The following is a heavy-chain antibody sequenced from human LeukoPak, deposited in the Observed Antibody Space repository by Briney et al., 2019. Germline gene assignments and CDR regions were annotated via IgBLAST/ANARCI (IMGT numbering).Heavy chain of an antibody. V-gene: IGHV1-8*01. CDR1: GYTVTSYD. CDR2: MNPNSGNT. CDR3: ARGDYSKKSNDY. Sequence: ASVKVSCKASGYTVTSYDINWVRQSTGQGLEWMGWMNPNSGNTGYAQKFQGRVTMTRNTSISTAYMELSSLRSEDTAVYYCARGDYSKKSNDYWGQGTLVTVSS. D-gene: IGHD4-11*01. J-gene: IGHJ4*02.